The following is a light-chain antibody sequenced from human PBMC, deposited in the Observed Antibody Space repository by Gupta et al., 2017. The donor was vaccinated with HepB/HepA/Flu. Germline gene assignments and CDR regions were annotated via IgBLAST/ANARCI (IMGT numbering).Light chain of an antibody. V-gene: IGKV1-39*01. CDR1: QNINNY. CDR2: AAS. Sequence: DIQMTQSTYSLSASVGDRVTITCRASQNINNYLNWYQQKPGKAPKLLIYAASSLHSGVPSRFSGSGSGTDFTLTISSLQPEDFATYYCQQSYSTLCSFGQGTEVEIK. J-gene: IGKJ2*04. CDR3: QQSYSTLCS.